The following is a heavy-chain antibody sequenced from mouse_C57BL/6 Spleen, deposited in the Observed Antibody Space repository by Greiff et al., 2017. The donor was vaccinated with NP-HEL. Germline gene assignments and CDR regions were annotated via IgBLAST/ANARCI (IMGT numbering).Heavy chain of an antibody. D-gene: IGHD6-1*01. CDR3: ARGGSSPCNFEY. CDR2: ISSGGSYT. CDR1: GFTFSSYG. J-gene: IGHJ2*01. V-gene: IGHV5-6*01. Sequence: EVKLVESGGDLVKPGGSLKLSCAASGFTFSSYGMSWVRQTPDQRLEWVATISSGGSYTYYPDSVQGRFTISRDNAKNTLYLQMSSLKSEDTAMYYCARGGSSPCNFEYRGESTTLTVSS.